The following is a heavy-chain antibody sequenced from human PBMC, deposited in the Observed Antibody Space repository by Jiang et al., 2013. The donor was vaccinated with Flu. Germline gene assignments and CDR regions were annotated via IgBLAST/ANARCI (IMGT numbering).Heavy chain of an antibody. CDR3: ARDTTTPYYYDNSGYYY. CDR2: ISYDGINK. J-gene: IGHJ4*02. CDR1: GFSFRSYP. V-gene: IGHV3-30-3*01. Sequence: VQLVESGGGVVQPGRSLRLSCAASGFSFRSYPMHWVRQAPGKGLEWVAFISYDGINKYYADSVKGRFTISRDNSKNTLFLQTNSPRPEDTAVYYCARDTTTPYYYDNSGYYYWGQGTLVTVSS. D-gene: IGHD3-22*01.